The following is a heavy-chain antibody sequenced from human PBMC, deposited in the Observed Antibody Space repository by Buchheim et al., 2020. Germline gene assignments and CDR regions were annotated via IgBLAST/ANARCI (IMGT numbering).Heavy chain of an antibody. V-gene: IGHV1-3*01. Sequence: QVQLVQSGAEVKKPGASLRISCETSGFTFTSYALHWVRQAPGQRLEWMGWIVAVNGNTKYSQKFQGRVTFTRDTSESTVYIDLSSLIPEDTAVYYCARERSGNYDNWGQGT. CDR1: GFTFTSYA. J-gene: IGHJ4*02. CDR3: ARERSGNYDN. CDR2: IVAVNGNT. D-gene: IGHD4-23*01.